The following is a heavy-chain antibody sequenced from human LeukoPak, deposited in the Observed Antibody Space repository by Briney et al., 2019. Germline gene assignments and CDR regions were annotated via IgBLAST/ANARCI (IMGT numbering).Heavy chain of an antibody. CDR3: ARVGLNCSSTSCPYWRYYYYYMDV. D-gene: IGHD2-2*01. J-gene: IGHJ6*03. CDR2: IYTSGST. CDR1: GGSISSGSYY. Sequence: SQTLSLTCTVSGGSISSGSYYWSWIRQPAGKGLEWIGRIYTSGSTNYNPSLKSRVTISVDTSKNQFSLKLSSVTAADTAVYYCARVGLNCSSTSCPYWRYYYYYMDVWGKGTTVTVSS. V-gene: IGHV4-61*02.